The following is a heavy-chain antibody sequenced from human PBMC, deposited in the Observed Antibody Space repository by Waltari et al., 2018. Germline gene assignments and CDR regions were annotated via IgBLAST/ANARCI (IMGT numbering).Heavy chain of an antibody. D-gene: IGHD2-15*01. CDR1: GFSVRNNY. CDR3: TREGGISGYFDF. J-gene: IGHJ4*02. Sequence: EVQIVESGGTLVQTGESLRLSCLVSGFSVRNNYMSWVRQAPGKGLKWVSVIHSSVNIFYADSVRGRFTISKDTSKNTVYLQMSGLRAEDTAVYYCTREGGISGYFDFWGQGSLVTVSS. CDR2: IHSSVNI. V-gene: IGHV3-66*01.